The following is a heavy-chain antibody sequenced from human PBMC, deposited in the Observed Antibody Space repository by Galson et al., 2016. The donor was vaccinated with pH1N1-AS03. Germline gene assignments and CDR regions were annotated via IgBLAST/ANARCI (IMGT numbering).Heavy chain of an antibody. CDR1: GFTFSNYA. D-gene: IGHD4-23*01. CDR2: IYSGGST. V-gene: IGHV3-53*01. CDR3: ARVTVINSISRAFDI. Sequence: SGAEVKKAGWSLRLSCAASGFTFSNYAMNWVRQAPGKGLEWVSVIYSGGSTFYADSVKGRFTIPRDNSKNTLYLQMNSLRAEDTDVYYCARVTVINSISRAFDIWGQGTMVTVSS. J-gene: IGHJ3*02.